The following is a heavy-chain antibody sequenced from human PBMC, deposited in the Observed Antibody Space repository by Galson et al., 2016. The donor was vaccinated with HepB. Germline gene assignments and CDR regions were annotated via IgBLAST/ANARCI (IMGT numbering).Heavy chain of an antibody. CDR2: IWSDDTE. V-gene: IGHV2-5*02. J-gene: IGHJ4*02. CDR1: GFSVTSRGVA. CDR3: APTWAAYGSGSVFDN. D-gene: IGHD3-10*01. Sequence: PALVKPTQTLTLTCSVSGFSVTSRGVAVAWFRQPPGKALQWLALIWSDDTERYSGSLQNRITISKDNTKNQVFLTLKNMDFEDAGTYFCAPTWAAYGSGSVFDNWGQGTLVTVS.